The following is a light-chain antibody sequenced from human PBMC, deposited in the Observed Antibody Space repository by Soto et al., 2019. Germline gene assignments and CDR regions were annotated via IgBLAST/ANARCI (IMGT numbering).Light chain of an antibody. Sequence: SYELTQPPSGSVAPGKTARITCGGNDIATKSVHWYLQKPGQAPVLVIYYDGDRPSGVPERFSGSNSENTATLTISRVEAGDEADYYCQVWDSASDHVVFGGGTQLTLL. CDR1: DIATKS. J-gene: IGLJ2*01. CDR2: YDG. V-gene: IGLV3-21*04. CDR3: QVWDSASDHVV.